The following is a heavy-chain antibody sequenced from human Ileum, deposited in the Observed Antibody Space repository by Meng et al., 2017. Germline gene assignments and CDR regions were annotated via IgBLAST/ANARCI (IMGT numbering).Heavy chain of an antibody. V-gene: IGHV3-74*01. CDR3: ARAWSSNYGLFDS. CDR2: INSDGRST. CDR1: GFTLTSYW. D-gene: IGHD4-11*01. J-gene: IGHJ4*02. Sequence: GESLKISCAASGFTLTSYWMHWVRQAPGKGLVWVSRINSDGRSTSYADSVKGRFNISRDNAKNTLYLQMHSLRAEDTALYYCARAWSSNYGLFDSWGQGTLVTVSS.